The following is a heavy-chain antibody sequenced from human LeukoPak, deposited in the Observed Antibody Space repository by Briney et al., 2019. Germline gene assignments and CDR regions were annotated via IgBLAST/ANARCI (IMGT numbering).Heavy chain of an antibody. V-gene: IGHV4-39*01. Sequence: ASETLSLTCTVSGAFLRRSSHYWGWIRQSPGKGLEYIGSVYYDGTSYYNPSLKGRGIMSVDTSKNQFSLDLTFVSAADTAVYYCGRLGASISSVVVARPYWFIDVWGRGTLITVSS. J-gene: IGHJ2*01. D-gene: IGHD3-22*01. CDR2: VYYDGTS. CDR1: GAFLRRSSHY. CDR3: GRLGASISSVVVARPYWFIDV.